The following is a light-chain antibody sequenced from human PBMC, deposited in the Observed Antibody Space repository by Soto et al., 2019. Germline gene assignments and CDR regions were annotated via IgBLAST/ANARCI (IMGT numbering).Light chain of an antibody. CDR2: AAS. V-gene: IGKV1-39*01. CDR1: QSINKY. J-gene: IGKJ2*01. Sequence: DIQMNQSTSSLSASVGDRVTITCRASQSINKYLNWYQQKPGKAPKLLIFAASSMQSGVPLRFSGSGSGTDFTLTISSLQPEDFATYYCQQSNKTPLTFVQG. CDR3: QQSNKTPLT.